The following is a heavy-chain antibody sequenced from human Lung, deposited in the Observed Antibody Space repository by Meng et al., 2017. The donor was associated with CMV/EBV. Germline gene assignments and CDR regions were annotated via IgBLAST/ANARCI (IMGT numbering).Heavy chain of an antibody. V-gene: IGHV1-18*01. CDR1: GYTFTTYS. CDR3: ARGSWNYDF. Sequence: ASXXVSCKASGYTFTTYSITWVRQAPGQGLEWMGWISPYNGNTEYAQKFQGRVTMTTDTSTSTAYMEVRSLTSDDTAMYYCARGSWNYDFWGRRTRVTVSS. D-gene: IGHD1-7*01. J-gene: IGHJ4*02. CDR2: ISPYNGNT.